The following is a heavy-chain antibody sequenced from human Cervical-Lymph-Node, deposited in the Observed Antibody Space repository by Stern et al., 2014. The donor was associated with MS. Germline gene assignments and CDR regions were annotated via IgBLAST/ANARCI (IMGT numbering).Heavy chain of an antibody. CDR1: GGSISSYY. D-gene: IGHD4-23*01. J-gene: IGHJ4*02. CDR2: IYYSGST. Sequence: QLQLRESGPGLVKPSETLSLTCTVSGGSISSYYWSWIRQPPGKGLEWIGYIYYSGSTNSNPSLKSRVTISVDTSKNQFSLKLSSVTAADTAVYYCARGYGGNPIDYWGQGTLVTVSS. V-gene: IGHV4-59*01. CDR3: ARGYGGNPIDY.